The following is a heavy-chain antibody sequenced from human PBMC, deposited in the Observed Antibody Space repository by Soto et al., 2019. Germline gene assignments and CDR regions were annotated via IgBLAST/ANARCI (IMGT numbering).Heavy chain of an antibody. V-gene: IGHV2-5*01. CDR2: VYWNDDK. CDR3: ARGLATLPVFAFDI. D-gene: IGHD1-1*01. J-gene: IGHJ3*02. CDR1: GISLSTSGVG. Sequence: SGPTLVNPTQTLTLTCTLSGISLSTSGVGLGWIRQTPGKALEWLALVYWNDDKHYSPSLKSRLTITKVTSKNQAILTMTNMDPVDTATYYCARGLATLPVFAFDIWGQGTVVTVSS.